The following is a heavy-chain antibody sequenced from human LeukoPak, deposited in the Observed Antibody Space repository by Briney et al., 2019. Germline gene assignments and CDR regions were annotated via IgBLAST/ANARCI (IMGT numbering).Heavy chain of an antibody. V-gene: IGHV3-23*01. CDR1: GFTFSSYA. Sequence: PGGSLRLSCAASGFTFSSYAMSWVRQAPGKGLEWVSAISGSGGSTYYADPVKGRFTISRDNSKNTLFLQMNNLRAEDTAKYYCAKSLLTTAAGTGRAFDIWGQGTMVTVSS. D-gene: IGHD2/OR15-2a*01. CDR2: ISGSGGST. CDR3: AKSLLTTAAGTGRAFDI. J-gene: IGHJ3*02.